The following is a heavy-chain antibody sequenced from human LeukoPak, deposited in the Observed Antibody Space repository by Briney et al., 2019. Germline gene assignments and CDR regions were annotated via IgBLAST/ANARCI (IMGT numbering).Heavy chain of an antibody. Sequence: GGSLRLSCAASGFTFSNSWMHWVRQAPGKGLVWISRINGDGSTTNYADSVKGRFTISRDNARNTLYLEMNSLRPEDTAVYYCAKDDYGSFDYWGQGTLVPVSS. CDR1: GFTFSNSW. CDR2: INGDGSTT. CDR3: AKDDYGSFDY. V-gene: IGHV3-74*01. D-gene: IGHD3-10*01. J-gene: IGHJ4*02.